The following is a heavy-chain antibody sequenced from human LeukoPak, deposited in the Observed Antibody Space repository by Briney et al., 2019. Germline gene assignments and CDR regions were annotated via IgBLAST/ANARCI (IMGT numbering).Heavy chain of an antibody. J-gene: IGHJ4*02. CDR2: ISAYNGNT. V-gene: IGHV1-18*01. CDR3: ARDTMVRGVPPLGY. D-gene: IGHD3-10*01. Sequence: ASVKVSCKASGYTFTSYGISWVRQAPGQGLEWMGWISAYNGNTNYAQKLQGRVTMTTDTSTSTAYMELRSLRSDDTAVYYCARDTMVRGVPPLGYWGQGTLVTVSS. CDR1: GYTFTSYG.